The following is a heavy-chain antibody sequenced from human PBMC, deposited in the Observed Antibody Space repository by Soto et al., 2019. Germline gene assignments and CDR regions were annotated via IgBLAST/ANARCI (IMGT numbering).Heavy chain of an antibody. CDR3: ARGYSQSGYSSSWVFDY. CDR1: GGSIHSGGYY. CDR2: IFYSGST. D-gene: IGHD6-13*01. Sequence: QVQLQESGPGLVKPSQTLSLICTVSGGSIHSGGYYWNWIRQHPGKGLEWIGYIFYSGSTYYNPFLRSRVTISAETSETQFSLNLSSVPAADPAVYFCARGYSQSGYSSSWVFDYWGQGTLVNVSS. J-gene: IGHJ4*02. V-gene: IGHV4-31*03.